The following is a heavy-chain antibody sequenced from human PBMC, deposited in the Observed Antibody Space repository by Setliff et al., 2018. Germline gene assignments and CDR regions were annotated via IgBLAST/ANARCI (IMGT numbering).Heavy chain of an antibody. CDR1: GYSISSGHY. J-gene: IGHJ4*02. V-gene: IGHV4-38-2*02. CDR3: ARGGYSRGPPVYYFDY. Sequence: PSETLSLTCTVSGYSISSGHYWGWIRQSPGKGLDWIGSIFHTGAAYYNPSLESRFTISVDTSKNQFSLKLSSVTAADTAVYYCARGGYSRGPPVYYFDYWGQGTLVTVS. D-gene: IGHD5-12*01. CDR2: IFHTGAA.